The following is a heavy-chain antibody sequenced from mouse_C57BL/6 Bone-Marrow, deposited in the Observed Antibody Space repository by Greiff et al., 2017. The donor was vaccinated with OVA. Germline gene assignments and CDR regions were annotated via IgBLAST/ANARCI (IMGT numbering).Heavy chain of an antibody. V-gene: IGHV6-6*01. D-gene: IGHD2-13*01. Sequence: EVLLVESGGGLVQPGGSMNLSCAASGFSFSDAWMDWVRQSPEKGLEWVGEIRNKANNHATYYAVSVKGRITISRDYSKSSVYRQMISLRAEDTGDYYCTCGGDSDGHCWFADWGKGTLVTVSA. CDR1: GFSFSDAW. J-gene: IGHJ3*01. CDR2: IRNKANNHAT. CDR3: TCGGDSDGHCWFAD.